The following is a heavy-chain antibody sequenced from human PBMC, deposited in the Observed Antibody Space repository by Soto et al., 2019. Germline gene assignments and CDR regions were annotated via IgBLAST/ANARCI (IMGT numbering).Heavy chain of an antibody. CDR2: IDPSDSYT. J-gene: IGHJ6*02. CDR3: ASTVTTNGWYGMDV. D-gene: IGHD4-4*01. Sequence: XESLKISLKGSVDSFTSYLVSWVRQMPGKGLEWMGRIDPSDSYTNYSPSFQGHVTISADKSISTAYLQWSSLKASDTAMYYCASTVTTNGWYGMDVWGQGTTVTVPS. CDR1: VDSFTSYL. V-gene: IGHV5-10-1*01.